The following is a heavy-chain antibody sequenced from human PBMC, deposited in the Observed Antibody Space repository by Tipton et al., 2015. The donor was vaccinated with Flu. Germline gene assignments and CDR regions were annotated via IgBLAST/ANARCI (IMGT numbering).Heavy chain of an antibody. J-gene: IGHJ4*02. CDR3: ARDLHGYLEY. CDR2: IKYDGSEK. V-gene: IGHV3-7*01. Sequence: SLRLSCAASGFLFSSYWMAWVRQAPGKGLEWVANIKYDGSEKNYVDSVRGRFTISRDNAKNSLYLQMNSLRAEDTAVYYCARDLHGYLEYWGQGTLVTVSS. CDR1: GFLFSSYW.